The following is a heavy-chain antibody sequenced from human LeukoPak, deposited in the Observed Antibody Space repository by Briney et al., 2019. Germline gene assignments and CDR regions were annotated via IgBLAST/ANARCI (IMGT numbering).Heavy chain of an antibody. J-gene: IGHJ4*02. D-gene: IGHD4-11*01. V-gene: IGHV3-30*02. CDR3: AKRDDYSNYAFDC. CDR2: IRNDGTNK. Sequence: PGGSLRLSCAASGFTFSIYGMHWVRQAPGKGLEWVTFIRNDGTNKYYTDSVKGRFTISRDDSKNTLYLQMNSLRAEDTAVYYCAKRDDYSNYAFDCWGQGTLVTVSS. CDR1: GFTFSIYG.